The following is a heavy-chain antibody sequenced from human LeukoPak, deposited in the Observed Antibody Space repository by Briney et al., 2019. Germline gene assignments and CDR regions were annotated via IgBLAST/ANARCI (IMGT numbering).Heavy chain of an antibody. CDR2: ISSSGSTI. V-gene: IGHV3-11*04. CDR1: GFTFSDYY. D-gene: IGHD3-22*01. Sequence: GGSLRLSCAASGFTFSDYYMSWIRQAPGKGLEWVSYISSSGSTIYYADSVKGRFTISRDNAKNSLYLEMSSLRAEDTAVFYCARTLGPLRRGFGFDIWGQGTMVTVSS. CDR3: ARTLGPLRRGFGFDI. J-gene: IGHJ3*02.